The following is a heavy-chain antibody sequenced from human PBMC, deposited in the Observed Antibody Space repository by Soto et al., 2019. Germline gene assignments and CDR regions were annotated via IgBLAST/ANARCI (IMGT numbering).Heavy chain of an antibody. CDR3: ARGLRNYYGVDV. Sequence: EVQLVESGGGLVQPGGSLRLSCVASGFTFSDYWMHWVRQAPGKGLVWVSRIKFDGSFTSHADSVKGRFTISRDNARNTVHLQMDSLRAEDTGVYYCARGLRNYYGVDVWGQGTTVTLSS. J-gene: IGHJ6*02. V-gene: IGHV3-74*01. CDR1: GFTFSDYW. D-gene: IGHD4-17*01. CDR2: IKFDGSFT.